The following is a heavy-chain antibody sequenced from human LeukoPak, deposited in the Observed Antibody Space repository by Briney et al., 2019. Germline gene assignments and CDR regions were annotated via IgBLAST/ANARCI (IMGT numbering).Heavy chain of an antibody. CDR1: GFTFSSYG. J-gene: IGHJ4*02. D-gene: IGHD5-24*01. Sequence: PGGSLRLSCAASGFTFSSYGMHWVRQAPGKGLEWVAVISYDGSNKYYADSVKGRFTISRDNSKNTLYLQMNSLRAEDTAVYYCAKDLNGYNEVYWGQGTLVTVSS. CDR3: AKDLNGYNEVY. V-gene: IGHV3-30*18. CDR2: ISYDGSNK.